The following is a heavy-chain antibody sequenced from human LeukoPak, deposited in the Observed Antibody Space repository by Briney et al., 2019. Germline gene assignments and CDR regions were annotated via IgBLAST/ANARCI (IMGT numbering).Heavy chain of an antibody. J-gene: IGHJ6*03. D-gene: IGHD6-19*01. V-gene: IGHV3-33*06. CDR1: GFTFSSYG. Sequence: PGRSLRLSCAASGFTFSSYGMHWVRQAPGKGLEWVAVIWYDGSNKYYADSVKSRFTISRDNSKNTLYLQMNSLRAEDTAVYYCAKVGGWYEQYYYYYMDVWGKGTTVTVSS. CDR3: AKVGGWYEQYYYYYMDV. CDR2: IWYDGSNK.